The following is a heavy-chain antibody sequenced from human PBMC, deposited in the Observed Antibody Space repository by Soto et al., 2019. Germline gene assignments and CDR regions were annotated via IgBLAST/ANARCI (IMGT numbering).Heavy chain of an antibody. V-gene: IGHV4-30-4*01. D-gene: IGHD6-13*01. CDR3: ARASATAGYYFYGMDV. Sequence: SETLSLTCSVSGGSISSDNYYWTWIRQPPGRGLEWIGHIDHSGGTYYNPPLKSRVTISVDTSKNQFSLKLSPVTAADTAVYYCARASATAGYYFYGMDVWGQGTTVTVSS. J-gene: IGHJ6*02. CDR1: GGSISSDNYY. CDR2: IDHSGGT.